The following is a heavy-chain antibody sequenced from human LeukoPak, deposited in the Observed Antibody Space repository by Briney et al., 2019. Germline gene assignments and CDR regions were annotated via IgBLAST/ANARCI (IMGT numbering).Heavy chain of an antibody. J-gene: IGHJ4*02. CDR2: IRQDGGEI. CDR1: GFTFSNYW. D-gene: IGHD3-9*01. V-gene: IGHV3-7*03. Sequence: PGGSLRLSCAASGFTFSNYWMHWVRQAPGKGLEWVANIRQDGGEIYYADSVKGRFSISRDNAKKSAYLQMNSLRAEDTAVYYCARGLQGYYDSLTGYHRGRYYFDYWGQGTLVTVSS. CDR3: ARGLQGYYDSLTGYHRGRYYFDY.